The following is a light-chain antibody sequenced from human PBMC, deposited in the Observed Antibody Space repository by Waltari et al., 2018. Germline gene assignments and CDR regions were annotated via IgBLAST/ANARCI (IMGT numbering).Light chain of an antibody. CDR3: QKYGSLPAT. V-gene: IGKV3-20*01. J-gene: IGKJ1*01. CDR2: DAS. CDR1: QSISKY. Sequence: EIMLTQSPGTLSLSPGERATLSGRASQSISKYFAWYQHKPGQDPRLLIYDASIRATGIPDSFSGSGYGTDFSLTISRLEPEDYAVYYCQKYGSLPATFGRGTKVEIK.